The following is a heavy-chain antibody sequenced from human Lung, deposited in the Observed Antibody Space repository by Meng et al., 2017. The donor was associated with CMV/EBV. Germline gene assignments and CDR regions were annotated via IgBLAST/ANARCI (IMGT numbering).Heavy chain of an antibody. V-gene: IGHV3-11*01. CDR3: ARGPFYGFAY. CDR1: GFTFGDYY. CDR2: IKSGGIDT. Sequence: GGSXRLXCAASGFTFGDYYMSWIRQAPGKGLEWLSYIKSGGIDTFYADSLKGRFTISRDNAKNLLYLQMKSLTAEDTAVYYCARGPFYGFAYWGQRTMVNGAS. J-gene: IGHJ4*02. D-gene: IGHD4-17*01.